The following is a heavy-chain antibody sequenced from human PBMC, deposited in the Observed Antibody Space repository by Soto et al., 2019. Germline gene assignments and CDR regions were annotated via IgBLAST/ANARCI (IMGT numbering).Heavy chain of an antibody. CDR3: ARAPRTGYDFWSGYYPQNWFDP. V-gene: IGHV3-74*01. D-gene: IGHD3-3*01. CDR2: INSDGSST. J-gene: IGHJ5*02. CDR1: GFTFSSYW. Sequence: GGSLRLSCAASGFTFSSYWMHWVRQASGKGLLCVSRINSDGSSTSYADSVKGRFTISRDNAKNTLYLQMNSLRAEDTAVYYCARAPRTGYDFWSGYYPQNWFDPCGQGTLVPVSS.